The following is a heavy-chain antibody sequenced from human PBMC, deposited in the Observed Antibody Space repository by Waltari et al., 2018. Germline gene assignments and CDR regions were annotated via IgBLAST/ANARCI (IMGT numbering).Heavy chain of an antibody. V-gene: IGHV4-34*01. D-gene: IGHD3-3*01. CDR3: ARRGHDFWSGYYSDY. CDR1: GGSSSGYD. CDR2: INHRGST. Sequence: QVQLQQWGAGLLKPAETLSLTRTVYGGSSSGYDWSGDAQPPGKGLEWIGEINHRGSTNYNPSLKSRVTISVDTSKNQFSLKLTSVTAADTAVYYCARRGHDFWSGYYSDYWGQGTLVTVSS. J-gene: IGHJ4*02.